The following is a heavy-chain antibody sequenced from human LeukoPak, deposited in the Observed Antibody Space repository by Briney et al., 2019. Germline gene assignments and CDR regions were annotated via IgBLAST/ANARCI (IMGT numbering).Heavy chain of an antibody. D-gene: IGHD6-19*01. Sequence: PSETLSLTCAVYGGSFSGYYWSWIRQPPRKGLEWIGEINHSGSTNYNPSLKSRVTIPVDTSTNQSSLKLSSVTAADTAVYYCARERAVAGLDYWGQGTLVTVSS. CDR1: GGSFSGYY. V-gene: IGHV4-34*01. CDR2: INHSGST. CDR3: ARERAVAGLDY. J-gene: IGHJ4*02.